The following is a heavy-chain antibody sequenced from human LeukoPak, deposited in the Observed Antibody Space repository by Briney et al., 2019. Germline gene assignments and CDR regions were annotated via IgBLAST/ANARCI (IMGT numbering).Heavy chain of an antibody. V-gene: IGHV3-30*18. D-gene: IGHD6-19*01. CDR3: AKDLDGQQWLVPHFDY. CDR1: GFTFSSYG. CDR2: ISYDGSNK. Sequence: PGGSLRLSCAASGFTFSSYGMHWVRQAPGKGLEWVAVISYDGSNKYYADSVKGRFTISRDNSKNTLCLQMNSLRAEDTAVYYCAKDLDGQQWLVPHFDYWGQGTLVTVSS. J-gene: IGHJ4*02.